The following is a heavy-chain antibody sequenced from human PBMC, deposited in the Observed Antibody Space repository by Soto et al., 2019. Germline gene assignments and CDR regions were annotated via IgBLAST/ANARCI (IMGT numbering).Heavy chain of an antibody. V-gene: IGHV3-23*01. J-gene: IGHJ2*01. CDR3: AKAPEYSSRWYVTRYFDL. Sequence: PGGSLRLSXAASGFTFSSYAMSWVRQAPGKGLEWVSAISGSGGSTYYADSVKGRFTISRDNSKNTLYLQMNSLRAEDTAVYYCAKAPEYSSRWYVTRYFDLWGRGTLVTVSS. D-gene: IGHD6-13*01. CDR1: GFTFSSYA. CDR2: ISGSGGST.